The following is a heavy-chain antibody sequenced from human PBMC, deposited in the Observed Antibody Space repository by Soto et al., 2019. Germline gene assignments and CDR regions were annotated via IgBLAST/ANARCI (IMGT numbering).Heavy chain of an antibody. CDR1: GGSLSSYY. CDR2: IYYSGST. CDR3: ARVGYCSGGSCYGYFQH. D-gene: IGHD2-15*01. V-gene: IGHV4-59*01. J-gene: IGHJ1*01. Sequence: SETLCLTCTVSGGSLSSYYWSWIRQTTGKGLEWIGYIYYSGSTNYNPSLKSRVTISVDTSKNQFSLKLSSVTAADTAVYYCARVGYCSGGSCYGYFQHWGQGTLVTVSS.